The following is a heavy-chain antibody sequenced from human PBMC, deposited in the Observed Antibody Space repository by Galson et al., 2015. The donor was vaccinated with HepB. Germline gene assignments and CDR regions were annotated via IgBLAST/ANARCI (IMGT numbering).Heavy chain of an antibody. CDR1: GFSLSTSGVG. Sequence: PALVKPTQTLTLTCTFSGFSLSTSGVGVGWIRQPPGKALEWLALIYWDDDKRYSPSLQSRLTITKATSKNQGVLTMTNMDPVDTASYYCAHSLVVLSTAITGFDPWGQGTLVTVSS. D-gene: IGHD2-2*02. CDR3: AHSLVVLSTAITGFDP. V-gene: IGHV2-5*02. CDR2: IYWDDDK. J-gene: IGHJ5*02.